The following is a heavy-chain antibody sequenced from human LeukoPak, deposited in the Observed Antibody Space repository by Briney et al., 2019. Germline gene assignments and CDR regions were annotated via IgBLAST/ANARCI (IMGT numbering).Heavy chain of an antibody. Sequence: ASVKVSCKASGYTFTGYYMHWGRQAPGQGLEWMGWINPSSGGTNYAQKFQGRVTMTRDTSISTAYMELSRLISDDTAVYYCARHMTTANNWFDPWGQGTLVTVPS. CDR1: GYTFTGYY. CDR2: INPSSGGT. V-gene: IGHV1-2*02. J-gene: IGHJ5*02. D-gene: IGHD4-17*01. CDR3: ARHMTTANNWFDP.